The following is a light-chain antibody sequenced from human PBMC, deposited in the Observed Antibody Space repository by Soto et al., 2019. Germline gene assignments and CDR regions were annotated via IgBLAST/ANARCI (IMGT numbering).Light chain of an antibody. CDR2: RTS. CDR1: QSLVYSDGTAY. V-gene: IGKV2-30*01. Sequence: DVVMTQSPLSLPVTLGQPASISCRSSQSLVYSDGTAYLSWFQQRPGQSPTRLIFRTSHRDSGVSDRFSGSGSGTDFTLRISRVEAEDIGVYYFLQGTHWTPTFGQGTKVDIK. J-gene: IGKJ1*01. CDR3: LQGTHWTPT.